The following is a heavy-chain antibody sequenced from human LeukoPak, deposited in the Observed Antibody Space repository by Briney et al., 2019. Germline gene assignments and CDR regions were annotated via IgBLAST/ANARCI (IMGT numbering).Heavy chain of an antibody. CDR2: MYSSGIS. J-gene: IGHJ5*02. Sequence: SETLSLTCTVSGGSVSSGSYYWSWIRHPPGKGLEWIGYMYSSGISSYNPSLKSRVTISIDTSKNQFSLKLRSATAADTAVYFCARGGNWLGPWGQGTLSPSPQ. CDR3: ARGGNWLGP. V-gene: IGHV4-61*01. CDR1: GGSVSSGSYY. D-gene: IGHD2-15*01.